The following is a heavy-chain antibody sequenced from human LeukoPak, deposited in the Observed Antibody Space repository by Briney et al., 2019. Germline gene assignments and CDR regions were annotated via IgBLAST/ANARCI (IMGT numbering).Heavy chain of an antibody. CDR2: IIPIFGTA. D-gene: IGHD6-19*01. J-gene: IGHJ6*02. CDR3: ARDPIAVAGYYYYYGMDV. Sequence: ASVKVSCKASGGTFSSYAISWVRQAPGQGLEWMGGIIPIFGTANYAQKFQGRVTITADESTSTADMELSSLRSEDTAVYYCARDPIAVAGYYYYYGMDVWGQGTTVTVSS. CDR1: GGTFSSYA. V-gene: IGHV1-69*13.